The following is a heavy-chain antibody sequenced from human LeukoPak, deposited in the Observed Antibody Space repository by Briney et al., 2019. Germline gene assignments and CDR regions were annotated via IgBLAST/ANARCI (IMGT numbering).Heavy chain of an antibody. CDR3: ARTNAFDI. CDR1: GGSISIYY. Sequence: PSETLSLTCTVSGGSISIYYWSWIRQPPGKGLEWIGYVYNSENTNYNPSLKSRATISADTSKNQFSLKLSSVTAADTAVYYCARTNAFDIWGQGTMVTVSS. CDR2: VYNSENT. V-gene: IGHV4-59*01. J-gene: IGHJ3*02.